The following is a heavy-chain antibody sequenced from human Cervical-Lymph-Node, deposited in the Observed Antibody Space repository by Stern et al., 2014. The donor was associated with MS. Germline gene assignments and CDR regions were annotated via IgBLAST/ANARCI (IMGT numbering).Heavy chain of an antibody. V-gene: IGHV4-4*02. CDR1: GDSISNDNW. J-gene: IGHJ4*02. CDR3: ARDQGFQLMNS. CDR2: VYHTGSA. D-gene: IGHD2-2*01. Sequence: QLQLQESGPGLVRPSGTLSLTCAVSGDSISNDNWWSWVRQPPGKGLEWIGVVYHTGSANYDPSLTSRVTISVARSKNQVSLRLTSMTAADTAVYYCARDQGFQLMNSWGQGTLVIVSS.